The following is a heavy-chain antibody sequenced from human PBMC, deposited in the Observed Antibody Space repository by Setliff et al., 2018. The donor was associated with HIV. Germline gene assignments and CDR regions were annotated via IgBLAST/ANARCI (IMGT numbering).Heavy chain of an antibody. CDR2: IVPILGIA. Sequence: SVKVSCKASGGTLTNSAIGWVRQAPGQGLEWMGAIVPILGIANSAQKFQGRVTITTDESTNTAYMELSSLRSEDTAVYYCARAGRSGSYNHYYYYYMDVWGKGTTVTVSS. J-gene: IGHJ6*03. CDR3: ARAGRSGSYNHYYYYYMDV. CDR1: GGTLTNSA. V-gene: IGHV1-69*10. D-gene: IGHD1-26*01.